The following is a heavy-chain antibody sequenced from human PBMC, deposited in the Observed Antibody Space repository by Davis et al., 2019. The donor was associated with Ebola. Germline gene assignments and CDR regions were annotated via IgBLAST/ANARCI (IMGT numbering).Heavy chain of an antibody. J-gene: IGHJ4*02. V-gene: IGHV4-34*01. CDR1: GGSFSGYY. CDR2: INHSGST. CDR3: ARDLGKTLADHADY. Sequence: GSLRLSCAVYGGSFSGYYWSWIRQPPGKGLEWIGEINHSGSTNYNPSLKSRVTISVDTSKNQFSLKLSSVTAADTAVYYCARDLGKTLADHADYWGQGTLVTVSS. D-gene: IGHD6-19*01.